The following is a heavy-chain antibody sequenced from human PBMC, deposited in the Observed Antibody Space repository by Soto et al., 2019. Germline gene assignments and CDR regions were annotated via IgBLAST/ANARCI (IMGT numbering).Heavy chain of an antibody. J-gene: IGHJ4*02. CDR1: GYGFMNYG. CDR3: ARGWDYTDYYGDF. Sequence: QVQLVQSGPEVKKSGASVKVSCKASGYGFMNYGISWVRQAPGQGLVWMGWISPYNGNTDYAQKFQDRVTMTADASINTAYMELRNLRSNDTAVYFCARGWDYTDYYGDFWGQGTLVTVSS. V-gene: IGHV1-18*01. D-gene: IGHD4-17*01. CDR2: ISPYNGNT.